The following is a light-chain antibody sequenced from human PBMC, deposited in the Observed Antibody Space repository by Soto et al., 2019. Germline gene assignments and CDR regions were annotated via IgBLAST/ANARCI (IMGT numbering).Light chain of an antibody. CDR3: MQGTQWPPT. J-gene: IGKJ5*01. V-gene: IGKV2-30*02. CDR2: KVS. CDR1: QSLVHRDGDTH. Sequence: DVVMTQSPLSLAVTLGQSASISCRSSQSLVHRDGDTHLNWFQQSPGQSPRRLIYKVSNRESGVPDRFSGSGSGSDFTLEISRVEAEDVGVYYCMQGTQWPPTFGQVTLLEIK.